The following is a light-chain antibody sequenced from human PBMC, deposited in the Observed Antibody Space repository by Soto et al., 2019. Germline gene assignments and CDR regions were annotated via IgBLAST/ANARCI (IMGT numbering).Light chain of an antibody. CDR1: QSVSSNY. J-gene: IGKJ1*01. Sequence: EIVLTQSPGTLSLSPGERATLSCRASQSVSSNYLAWYQQKPGQAPRPLIYGASSRATGIPDRFSGSGAGTDFTLTLSGLESEDFAVYYCQQYGTPPWTFGQGTKVEIK. V-gene: IGKV3-20*01. CDR2: GAS. CDR3: QQYGTPPWT.